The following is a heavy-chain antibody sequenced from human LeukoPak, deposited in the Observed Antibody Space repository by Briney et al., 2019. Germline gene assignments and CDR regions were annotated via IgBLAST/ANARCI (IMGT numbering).Heavy chain of an antibody. CDR3: ARNYDILTGYYSYYYYYMDV. CDR1: GCSISSYY. Sequence: TASETLSLTCTVSGCSISSYYWSWIRQPPGKGLEGIGYIYYSGSTNYNPSLKSRVTISVDTSKNQFSLKLSSVTAADTAVYYCARNYDILTGYYSYYYYYMDVWGKGTTVTVSS. CDR2: IYYSGST. V-gene: IGHV4-59*01. D-gene: IGHD3-9*01. J-gene: IGHJ6*03.